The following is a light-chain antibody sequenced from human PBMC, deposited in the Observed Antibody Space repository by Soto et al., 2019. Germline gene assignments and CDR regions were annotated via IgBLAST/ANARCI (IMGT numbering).Light chain of an antibody. CDR1: QSIDNF. Sequence: DIQMTQSPSSLSASVGDRVTITCRPSQSIDNFLNWYQQKPGKAPNLLIYAASSLQSGVSSRFSGSGSGTDFTLTSSSLQPEDSAPYYCQQSYRLPYTFGQGTKVEIK. J-gene: IGKJ2*01. CDR3: QQSYRLPYT. CDR2: AAS. V-gene: IGKV1-39*01.